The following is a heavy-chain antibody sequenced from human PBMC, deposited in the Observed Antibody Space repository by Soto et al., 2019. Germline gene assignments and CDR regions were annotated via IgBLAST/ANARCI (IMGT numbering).Heavy chain of an antibody. CDR1: GYTFTHYA. D-gene: IGHD4-4*01. CDR2: INAGNGNT. J-gene: IGHJ3*01. V-gene: IGHV1-3*01. CDR3: AKDRETYRNAFDV. Sequence: QVQLVQSGAEVKKPGASVKVSCRASGYTFTHYAMYWVRQAPGQGLEWMGWINAGNGNTGYSQKFQGRVTLTRDTSASIAYMELSSLRSEDTAVYYCAKDRETYRNAFDVWGQGTMVTVSS.